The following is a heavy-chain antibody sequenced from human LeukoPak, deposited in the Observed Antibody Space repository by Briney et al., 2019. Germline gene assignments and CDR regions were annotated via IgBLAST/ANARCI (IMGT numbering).Heavy chain of an antibody. V-gene: IGHV4-59*01. CDR3: ARGGDYDFWSGYPTHYFDY. J-gene: IGHJ4*02. CDR2: IYYSGST. Sequence: SETLSLTCTVSGGSISSYYWSWIRQPPGKGLEWIGYIYYSGSTNYNPSLKSRVTISVDMSKNQFSLKLSSVTAADTAVYYCARGGDYDFWSGYPTHYFDYWGQGTLVTVSS. CDR1: GGSISSYY. D-gene: IGHD3-3*01.